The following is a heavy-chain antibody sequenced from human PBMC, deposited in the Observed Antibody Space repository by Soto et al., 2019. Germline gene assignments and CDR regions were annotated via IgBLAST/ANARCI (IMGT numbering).Heavy chain of an antibody. D-gene: IGHD2-2*01. Sequence: PSETLSLTCTVSGGSISSYYWSWIRQPPGKGLEWIGYIYYSGSTNYNPSLKSRVTISVDTSKNQFSLKLSSVTAADTAVYYCGRGQVVVPAVQCDYWGQGTLGTVSS. CDR1: GGSISSYY. CDR2: IYYSGST. CDR3: GRGQVVVPAVQCDY. J-gene: IGHJ4*02. V-gene: IGHV4-59*01.